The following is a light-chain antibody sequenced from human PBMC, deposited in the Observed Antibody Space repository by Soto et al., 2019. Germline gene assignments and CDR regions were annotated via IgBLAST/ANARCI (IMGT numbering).Light chain of an antibody. CDR3: QQSYSTLIT. CDR1: QSISSW. CDR2: DAS. V-gene: IGKV1-39*01. J-gene: IGKJ5*01. Sequence: DIQMTQSPSPLSASVGDRVTITCRASQSISSWLAWYQQKPGKAPKLLIYDASSLQSGVPSRFSGSGSGTDFTLTISSLQPEDFATYYCQQSYSTLITFGQETRLEIK.